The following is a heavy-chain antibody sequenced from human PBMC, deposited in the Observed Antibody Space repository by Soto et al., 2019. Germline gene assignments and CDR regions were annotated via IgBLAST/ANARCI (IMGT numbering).Heavy chain of an antibody. V-gene: IGHV1-2*02. D-gene: IGHD1-26*01. CDR2: INPKSGGT. J-gene: IGHJ4*02. CDR1: GYTFTVYY. Sequence: QVRLVQSGAEVKKPWASVNVSCKASGYTFTVYYMHWVRQAPGLGLKWMGWINPKSGGTMYPQKFQGRVTMTWDTSISTAYMALTRLRSDDTAVYYCARDLAKGGGSAGFDYWGQGTLVTVSS. CDR3: ARDLAKGGGSAGFDY.